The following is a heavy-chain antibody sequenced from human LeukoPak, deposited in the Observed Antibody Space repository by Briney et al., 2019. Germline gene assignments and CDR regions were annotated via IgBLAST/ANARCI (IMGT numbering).Heavy chain of an antibody. J-gene: IGHJ2*01. CDR2: ISAYNGNT. Sequence: ASVKVSCKASGYTFTSYGISWVRQAPGQGLEWMGWISAYNGNTNYAQKLQGRVTMTTDTSTSTAYMELRSLRSEDTAVYYCARVDYDFWSGSLNWYFDLWGRGTLVTVSS. CDR3: ARVDYDFWSGSLNWYFDL. V-gene: IGHV1-18*01. CDR1: GYTFTSYG. D-gene: IGHD3-3*01.